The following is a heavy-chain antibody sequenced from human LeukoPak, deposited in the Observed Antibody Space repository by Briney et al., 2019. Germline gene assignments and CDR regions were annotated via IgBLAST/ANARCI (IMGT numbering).Heavy chain of an antibody. CDR3: ARDLDYYVAMDV. Sequence: GGSLRLSCEASGFTFSAYAMTWVRQAPGKGLEWVSSIGSDNKPHYSESVKGRFAISRDNSKNTLFLQLHNLRVEDTALYYCARDLDYYVAMDVWGQGTTVTVS. J-gene: IGHJ6*02. V-gene: IGHV3-23*01. CDR1: GFTFSAYA. CDR2: IGSDNKP. D-gene: IGHD3-10*02.